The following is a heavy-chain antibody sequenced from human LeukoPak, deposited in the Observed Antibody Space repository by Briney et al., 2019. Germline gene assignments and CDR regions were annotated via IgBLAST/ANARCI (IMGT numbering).Heavy chain of an antibody. V-gene: IGHV3-20*04. CDR2: INWNGGST. CDR3: ARDEGGRDYDFWSGYYFVGATDY. D-gene: IGHD3-3*01. J-gene: IGHJ4*02. CDR1: GFTFDDYG. Sequence: RTGGSLRLSCAASGFTFDDYGMSWVRHAPGKGLEWVSGINWNGGSTGYADSVKGRFTISRDNAKNSLYLQMNSLRAEDTALYYCARDEGGRDYDFWSGYYFVGATDYWGQGTLVTVSS.